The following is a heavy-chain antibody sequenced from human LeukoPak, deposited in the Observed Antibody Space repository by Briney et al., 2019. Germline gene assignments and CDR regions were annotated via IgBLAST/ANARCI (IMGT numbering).Heavy chain of an antibody. CDR1: GASVRSTSDY. D-gene: IGHD2-15*01. J-gene: IGHJ4*02. Sequence: SSETLSLTCTVSGASVRSTSDYWGWIRQPPGKGLEWIGSIYYSGGTYYNPSLRSRVTISLDTSKNQFSLKLSSVAAADRAVYYCARVHAAYPFDYWGQGTLVTVSS. CDR3: ARVHAAYPFDY. V-gene: IGHV4-39*07. CDR2: IYYSGGT.